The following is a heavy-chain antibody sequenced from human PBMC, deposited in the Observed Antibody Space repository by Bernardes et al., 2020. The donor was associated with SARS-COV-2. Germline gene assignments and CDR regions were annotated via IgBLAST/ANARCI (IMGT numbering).Heavy chain of an antibody. D-gene: IGHD1-20*01. CDR1: GPYPSAYC. V-gene: IGHV3-7*03. Sequence: GSLSLSRAPSGPYPSAYCTTCDRPAPEHGLGWVANIKRDGSETYYVDSVKGRFTISKDNAKNLVLLQMNSLRTADTAVFYCARSSGMDVWGQGTLVTVSS. CDR2: IKRDGSET. CDR3: ARSSGMDV. J-gene: IGHJ4*02.